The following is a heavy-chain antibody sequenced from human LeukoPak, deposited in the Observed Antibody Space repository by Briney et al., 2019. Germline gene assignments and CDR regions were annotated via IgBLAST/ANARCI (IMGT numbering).Heavy chain of an antibody. CDR1: GFTFSDHY. CDR2: SRDKANSQST. CDR3: SYCSAMFRGRNIPDY. V-gene: IGHV3-72*01. Sequence: PGGSLRLSCAASGFTFSDHYMDRVRQAPGKGLEWVGRSRDKANSQSTEYAASVKGRFTISRDESKNSVYLQMSSLKTEDTAVYYCSYCSAMFRGRNIPDYWGQGTLVTVSS. J-gene: IGHJ4*02. D-gene: IGHD3-10*01.